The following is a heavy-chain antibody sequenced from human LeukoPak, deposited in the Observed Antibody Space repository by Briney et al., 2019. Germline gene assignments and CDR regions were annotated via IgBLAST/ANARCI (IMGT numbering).Heavy chain of an antibody. Sequence: ASVKVSCKASGYTFTSYGISWVRQAPGQGLEWMGLISSYNGYTNFAQKLQGRVAMTTDTSTNTAYMELRSLRSGDTAVYYCARVGIAAAALDPWGQGTLVTVSS. J-gene: IGHJ5*02. CDR3: ARVGIAAAALDP. CDR1: GYTFTSYG. D-gene: IGHD6-13*01. V-gene: IGHV1-18*01. CDR2: ISSYNGYT.